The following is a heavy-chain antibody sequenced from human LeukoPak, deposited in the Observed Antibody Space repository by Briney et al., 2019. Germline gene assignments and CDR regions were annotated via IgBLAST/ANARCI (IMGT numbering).Heavy chain of an antibody. CDR1: GFTFSSYS. CDR2: ISSSSSTI. D-gene: IGHD6-19*01. CDR3: ARDHTVAGMKYYMDV. Sequence: GGSLRLSCAASGFTFSSYSMNWVRQAPGKGLEWVSYISSSSSTIYYADSVKGRFTISRDNAKNSLYLQMDSLRAEDTAVYYCARDHTVAGMKYYMDVWGKGTTVTVSS. J-gene: IGHJ6*03. V-gene: IGHV3-48*04.